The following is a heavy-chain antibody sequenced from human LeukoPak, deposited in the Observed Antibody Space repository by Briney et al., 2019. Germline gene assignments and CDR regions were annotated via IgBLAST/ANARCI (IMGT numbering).Heavy chain of an antibody. CDR2: IYYSGST. CDR1: GGSISSSSYY. V-gene: IGHV4-39*01. D-gene: IGHD3-10*01. Sequence: SETLSLTCTVSGGSISSSSYYWGWIRQPPGKGLEWIGSIYYSGSTYYNPSLKSRATMSVDTSKNHFSLTLSSVTAADTAVYYCATHLFYGSGSPFDYWGQGTLVTVSS. J-gene: IGHJ4*02. CDR3: ATHLFYGSGSPFDY.